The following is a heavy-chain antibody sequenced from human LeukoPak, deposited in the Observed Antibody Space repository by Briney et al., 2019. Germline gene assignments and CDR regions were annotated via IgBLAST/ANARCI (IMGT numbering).Heavy chain of an antibody. D-gene: IGHD4-23*01. CDR3: ATGDGGNVKIDY. Sequence: PSETLSLNCTVSGGSISSSSYYWGWIRQPPGKGLEWIGSIYYSGSTYYNPSLKSRVTISVDTSKNQFSLKLSSVTAADTAVYYCATGDGGNVKIDYWGQGTLVTVSS. CDR2: IYYSGST. J-gene: IGHJ4*02. V-gene: IGHV4-39*01. CDR1: GGSISSSSYY.